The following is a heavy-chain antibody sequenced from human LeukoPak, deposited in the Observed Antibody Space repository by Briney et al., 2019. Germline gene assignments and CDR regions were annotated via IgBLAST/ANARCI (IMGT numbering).Heavy chain of an antibody. V-gene: IGHV3-30*02. CDR1: GFTFSSYS. Sequence: GGSLRLSCAASGFTFSSYSLNWVRQAPGKGLEGVAFIQYDGSNKYYTDFVKGRFTISRDNSRNTMYVQMNSPRPEDTALYYCAKDSAVVAATPENYFDYWGQGTLVTVSS. CDR3: AKDSAVVAATPENYFDY. J-gene: IGHJ4*02. D-gene: IGHD2-15*01. CDR2: IQYDGSNK.